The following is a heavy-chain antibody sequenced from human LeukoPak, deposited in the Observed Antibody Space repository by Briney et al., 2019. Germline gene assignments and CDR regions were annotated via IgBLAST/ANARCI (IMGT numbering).Heavy chain of an antibody. V-gene: IGHV1-69*13. D-gene: IGHD3-10*01. Sequence: ASVKVSCKASGGTFSSYAISWVRQAPGQGLEWMGGIIPIFGTANYAQKFQGRVTITADESTSTAYMELSSLRSEDTAVYYCARDRPGSIISLPDAFDIWGQETMVTVSS. CDR3: ARDRPGSIISLPDAFDI. CDR2: IIPIFGTA. CDR1: GGTFSSYA. J-gene: IGHJ3*02.